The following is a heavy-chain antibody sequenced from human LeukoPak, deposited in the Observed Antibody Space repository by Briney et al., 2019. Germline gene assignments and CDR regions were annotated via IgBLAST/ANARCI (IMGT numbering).Heavy chain of an antibody. CDR2: INHSGST. CDR1: GGSFSGYY. V-gene: IGHV4-34*01. Sequence: SETLSLTCAVYGGSFSGYYWSWIRQPPGKGLEWIGEINHSGSTNYNPSLKSRVTISVDTSKNQFSLKLSSVTAADTAVYYCARDNYYYYYMDVWGKGTTVTASS. CDR3: ARDNYYYYYMDV. J-gene: IGHJ6*03.